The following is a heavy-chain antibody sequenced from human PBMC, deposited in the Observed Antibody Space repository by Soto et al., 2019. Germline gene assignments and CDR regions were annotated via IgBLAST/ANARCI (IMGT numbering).Heavy chain of an antibody. Sequence: SVKVSCKASGSTFSNYAITWVRQAPGQGLEWLGRIIPIFGTRDYAQKFQGRVTITADKSTSTAYMELSSLRSEDTAVYYCVRYFDWALGVRGQRTPVTVSS. CDR1: GSTFSNYA. V-gene: IGHV1-69*06. J-gene: IGHJ4*02. CDR3: VRYFDWALGV. D-gene: IGHD3-9*01. CDR2: IIPIFGTR.